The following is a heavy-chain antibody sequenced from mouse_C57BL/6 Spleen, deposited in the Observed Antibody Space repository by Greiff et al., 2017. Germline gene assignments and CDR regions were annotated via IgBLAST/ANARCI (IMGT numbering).Heavy chain of an antibody. Sequence: EVKLEESGGGLVKPGGSLKLSCAASGFTFSSYAMSWVRQTPEKRLAWVATISDGGSYTYYPDNVKGRFTISRDNAKNNLYLQMSHLKSEDTAMYYCARDQSAMDYWGQGTSVTVSS. V-gene: IGHV5-4*01. CDR1: GFTFSSYA. CDR2: ISDGGSYT. CDR3: ARDQSAMDY. J-gene: IGHJ4*01.